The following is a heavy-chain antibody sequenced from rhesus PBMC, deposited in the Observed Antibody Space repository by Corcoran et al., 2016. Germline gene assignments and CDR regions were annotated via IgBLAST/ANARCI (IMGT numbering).Heavy chain of an antibody. D-gene: IGHD5-30*01. CDR3: ARDRGYSGYRHFDY. V-gene: IGHV3-183*01. CDR1: GYPFGDYG. J-gene: IGHJ4*01. Sequence: EVQLVESGGGLVKPGASLRLSCAAPGYPFGDYGMPWVRQAPGKGLEWVSFISYTGKTIYYAGSVKGRFTISRDNAKNSLSLQMNSLRAEDTAVYYCARDRGYSGYRHFDYWGQGVLVTVSS. CDR2: ISYTGKTI.